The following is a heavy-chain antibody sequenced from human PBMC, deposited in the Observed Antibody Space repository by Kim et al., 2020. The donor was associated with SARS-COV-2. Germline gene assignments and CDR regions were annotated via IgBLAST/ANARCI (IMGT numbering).Heavy chain of an antibody. V-gene: IGHV4-39*01. CDR2: IYYSGST. CDR1: GGSISSSSYY. D-gene: IGHD2-2*01. Sequence: SETLSLTCTVSGGSISSSSYYWGWIRQPPGKGLEWIGSIYYSGSTYYNPSLKSRVTISVDTSKNQFSLKLSSVTAADTAVYYCLGLPAAISYYYYGMDVWGQGTTVTVSS. J-gene: IGHJ6*02. CDR3: LGLPAAISYYYYGMDV.